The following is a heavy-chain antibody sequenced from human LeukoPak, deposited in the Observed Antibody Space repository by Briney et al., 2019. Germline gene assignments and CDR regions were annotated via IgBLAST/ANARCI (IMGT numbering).Heavy chain of an antibody. D-gene: IGHD6-19*01. CDR1: GFTFSSYW. CDR2: IKQDGSEK. CDR3: ARDSSPYSSGWYLGVDY. J-gene: IGHJ4*02. Sequence: GGSLRLSCAASGFTFSSYWMNWVRQAPGKGLEWVASIKQDGSEKYYVDSVKGRFTISRDNAKNSLFLQMNSLRAEDTAVYYCARDSSPYSSGWYLGVDYWGQGTLVTVSS. V-gene: IGHV3-7*01.